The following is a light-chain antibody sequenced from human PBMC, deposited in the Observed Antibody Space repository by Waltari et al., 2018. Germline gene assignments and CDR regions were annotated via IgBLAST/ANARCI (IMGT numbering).Light chain of an antibody. CDR1: SLRSYY. CDR3: HSRDASGSGGA. V-gene: IGLV3-19*01. J-gene: IGLJ2*01. CDR2: DKN. Sequence: TQDPAVSVAMGQTVRITCQGDSLRSYYASWYQQRPGQAPILVMYDKNSRPSGVPERFSGSRSDDTASLTITGAQAEDEAYYYCHSRDASGSGGAFGGGTKLTVL.